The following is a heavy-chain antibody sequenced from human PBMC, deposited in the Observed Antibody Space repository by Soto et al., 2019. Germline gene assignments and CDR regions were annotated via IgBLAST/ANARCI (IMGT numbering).Heavy chain of an antibody. D-gene: IGHD4-4*01. CDR1: GFTFSSYS. CDR2: ISVSSTYI. CDR3: ARDAVTTSVTSVYYNYGMDD. Sequence: EVELVESGGGLVKPGGSLRLSCAASGFTFSSYSMNWVRQAPGKGLEWVSSISVSSTYIYYADSVKGRFTISRDNAKNSPYLQMNSLRAEDTAVYYCARDAVTTSVTSVYYNYGMDDWGQGTTVTVSS. V-gene: IGHV3-21*01. J-gene: IGHJ6*02.